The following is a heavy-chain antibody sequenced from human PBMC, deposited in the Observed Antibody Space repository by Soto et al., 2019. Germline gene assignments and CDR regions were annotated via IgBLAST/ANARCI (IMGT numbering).Heavy chain of an antibody. J-gene: IGHJ4*02. CDR3: AKDAGSYGTFDY. V-gene: IGHV3-30*18. CDR2: ISNDGSQQ. Sequence: QVQLVESGGGVVQPGTSLRLSCAASGFTFSTYAMHWVRQAPGKGLEWVAVISNDGSQQYYIDSVKGRFTIPRDNSKNTLYLQMNSLRPDDTAVYYCAKDAGSYGTFDYWGQGTLVTVSS. CDR1: GFTFSTYA. D-gene: IGHD1-26*01.